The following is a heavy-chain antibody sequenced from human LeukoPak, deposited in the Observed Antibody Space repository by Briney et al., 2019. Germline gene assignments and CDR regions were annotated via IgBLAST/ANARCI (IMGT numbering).Heavy chain of an antibody. CDR1: GFTFSSYS. J-gene: IGHJ4*02. V-gene: IGHV3-21*01. CDR2: ISSSSSYI. Sequence: GGSLRLSCAASGFTFSSYSMNWVRQAPGKGLEWVSSISSSSSYIYYADSVKGRFTISRDNAKNSLYLQMNSLRAEDTAVYYCARPIAAAGTEGGYWGQGTLVTVSS. CDR3: ARPIAAAGTEGGY. D-gene: IGHD6-13*01.